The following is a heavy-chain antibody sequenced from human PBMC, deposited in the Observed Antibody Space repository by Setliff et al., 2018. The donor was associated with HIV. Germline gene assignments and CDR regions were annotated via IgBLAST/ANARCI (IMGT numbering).Heavy chain of an antibody. J-gene: IGHJ5*02. D-gene: IGHD2-21*01. V-gene: IGHV4-4*09. CDR3: ARLFIPNYFDP. Sequence: PSETLSLTCNVSGGAITGYYWSWVRQAPGKALESIASIYSGGSTNYNPSLKSRVTISIDTSTNQFSLKLSSVTAADTAVYYCARLFIPNYFDPWGQGTLVTVSS. CDR2: IYSGGST. CDR1: GGAITGYY.